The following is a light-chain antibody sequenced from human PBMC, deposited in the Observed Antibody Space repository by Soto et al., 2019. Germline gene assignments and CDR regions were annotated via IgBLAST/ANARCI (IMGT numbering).Light chain of an antibody. Sequence: DIQMTQSPSTLSASVGDRVTITCRASQSISSWLAWYQQKPGKAPKLLIYKASSLESGVPSRFSGSGSGTEFTLPISNLQPDDFATYYCQQYNSYSTFGQGTKVEIK. J-gene: IGKJ1*01. V-gene: IGKV1-5*03. CDR1: QSISSW. CDR3: QQYNSYST. CDR2: KAS.